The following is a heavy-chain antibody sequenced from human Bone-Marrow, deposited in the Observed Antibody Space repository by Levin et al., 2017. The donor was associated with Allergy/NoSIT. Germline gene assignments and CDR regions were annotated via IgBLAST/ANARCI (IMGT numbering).Heavy chain of an antibody. CDR3: TRGVGAAAGQADY. J-gene: IGHJ4*02. V-gene: IGHV3-11*04. Sequence: GGSLRLSCVVSGFTFSDHHMSWIRQAPGKGLEWLSYISDDGGTTSSAPSVKGRFTISRDNAKNSVSLQMNSLRADDSAVYYCTRGVGAAAGQADYWGQGTLVTVSS. D-gene: IGHD6-13*01. CDR1: GFTFSDHH. CDR2: ISDDGGTT.